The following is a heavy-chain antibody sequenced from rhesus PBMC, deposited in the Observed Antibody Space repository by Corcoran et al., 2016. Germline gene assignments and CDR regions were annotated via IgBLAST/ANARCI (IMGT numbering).Heavy chain of an antibody. D-gene: IGHD1-1-1*01. J-gene: IGHJ6*01. CDR1: GGSISSSY. CDR3: ASTGMEDS. Sequence: QLQLQESGPGLVKPSETLSVTCAVSGGSISSSYWSWSRQAPGKGLEWIGYIYGSGISTNYNPSLKSRVTLSVDTSKNQLSLKLSSVTAADTAVYYCASTGMEDSWGQGVVVTVSS. CDR2: IYGSGIST. V-gene: IGHV4-169*02.